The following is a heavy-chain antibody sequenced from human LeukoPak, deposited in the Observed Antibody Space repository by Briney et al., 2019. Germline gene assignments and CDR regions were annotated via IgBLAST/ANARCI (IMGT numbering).Heavy chain of an antibody. CDR3: AAIAAAALY. Sequence: GGSLRLSCAASAFTFSGYGMLWVRQAPGKGLEWVAYIRYDESYQYCVDSVRGRFTISRDNSKNMLFLQMNSLGAEDTALYYRAAIAAAALYWGQGTQVTVSS. CDR2: IRYDESYQ. D-gene: IGHD6-25*01. V-gene: IGHV3-30*02. CDR1: AFTFSGYG. J-gene: IGHJ4*02.